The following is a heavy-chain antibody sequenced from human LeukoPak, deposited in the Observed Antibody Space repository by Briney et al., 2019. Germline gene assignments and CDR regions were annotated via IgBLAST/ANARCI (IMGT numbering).Heavy chain of an antibody. Sequence: RASVKVSCKASGYTFTSYGISWVRQAPGQGLEWMGWISAYNGNTNYAQKLQGRVTMTTDTSTSTAYMELRSLRSDDTAVYYCARERSYYRAIHADYWGQGTLVTVSS. CDR3: ARERSYYRAIHADY. V-gene: IGHV1-18*01. CDR2: ISAYNGNT. D-gene: IGHD1-26*01. CDR1: GYTFTSYG. J-gene: IGHJ4*02.